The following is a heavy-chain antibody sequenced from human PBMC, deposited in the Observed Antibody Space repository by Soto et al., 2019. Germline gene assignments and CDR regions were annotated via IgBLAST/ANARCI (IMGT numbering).Heavy chain of an antibody. Sequence: SETLSLTCHVSGGSISNYYWTWVRQSPEKGLEWIGYMYYNGNINYNPSLKSRVTISIDTSKNQFSLTLKSVTAADTAVYYCASGGNWFDPWGQGVLVTVSS. CDR2: MYYNGNI. CDR1: GGSISNYY. J-gene: IGHJ5*02. D-gene: IGHD3-16*01. V-gene: IGHV4-59*01. CDR3: ASGGNWFDP.